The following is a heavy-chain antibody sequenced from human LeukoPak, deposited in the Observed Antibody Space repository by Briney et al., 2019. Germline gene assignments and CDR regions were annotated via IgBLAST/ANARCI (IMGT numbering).Heavy chain of an antibody. V-gene: IGHV1-2*02. J-gene: IGHJ2*01. CDR3: ARGYDSSGYYSGWYFDL. CDR1: GYTFTGYY. CDR2: INPNSGGT. D-gene: IGHD3-22*01. Sequence: ASVKVSCKASGYTFTGYYMHWVRQAPGQGLEWMGWINPNSGGTNYAQKFQGRVTMTRDTPISTAYMELSRLRSDDTAVYYCARGYDSSGYYSGWYFDLWGRGTLVTVSS.